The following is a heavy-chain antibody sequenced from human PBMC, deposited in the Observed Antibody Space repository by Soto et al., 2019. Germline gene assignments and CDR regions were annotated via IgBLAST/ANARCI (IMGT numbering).Heavy chain of an antibody. D-gene: IGHD6-13*01. CDR2: ISTSGNYI. CDR1: AFTFSSYS. J-gene: IGHJ2*01. V-gene: IGHV3-21*01. Sequence: EVQLVESGGGLVKPGGSLRLSCAASAFTFSSYSMNWVRQAPGKGQEWVSSISTSGNYIYYADSLKGRFTISRDNAKNSLYLQMNSLRAGDTAVYYCARDAPPAGTRYFDLWGRGTLVTVSS. CDR3: ARDAPPAGTRYFDL.